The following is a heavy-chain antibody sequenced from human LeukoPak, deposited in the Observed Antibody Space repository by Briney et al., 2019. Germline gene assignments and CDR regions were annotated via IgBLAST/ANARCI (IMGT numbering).Heavy chain of an antibody. J-gene: IGHJ6*04. V-gene: IGHV3-23*01. CDR3: AKCGIVVDPPADV. D-gene: IGHD2-2*01. Sequence: GGSVRLSCAASGFTFNSYAMRWVRQAPGKGVEGVSAISGSGGSTYYADSVKGRFTISRDNSKNTLYLQMNSLRAEDTAVYYCAKCGIVVDPPADVWGKGTTVTVSS. CDR1: GFTFNSYA. CDR2: ISGSGGST.